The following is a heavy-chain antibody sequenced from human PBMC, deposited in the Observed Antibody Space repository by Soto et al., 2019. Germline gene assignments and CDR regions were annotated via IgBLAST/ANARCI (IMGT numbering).Heavy chain of an antibody. CDR1: GGSFSGYY. CDR3: ARSRGYYDFWSGYRYFDY. D-gene: IGHD3-3*01. V-gene: IGHV4-34*01. J-gene: IGHJ4*02. Sequence: SETLSLTCAVYGGSFSGYYWSWIRQPPGKGLEWIGEINHSGSTNYNPSLKSRVTISVDTSKNQFSLKLSSVTAADTAVYYCARSRGYYDFWSGYRYFDYWGQGTLVTVSS. CDR2: INHSGST.